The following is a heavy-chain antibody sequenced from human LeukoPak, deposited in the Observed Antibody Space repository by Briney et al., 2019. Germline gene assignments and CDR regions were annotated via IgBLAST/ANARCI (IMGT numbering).Heavy chain of an antibody. CDR3: ARGGLLMNWFDP. CDR1: GGTFSSYA. Sequence: ASVKVSCKASGGTFSSYAISWVRQAPGQGLEWMGGIIPIFGTANYAQKFQGRVTITADESTSTAYMELSSLRSEDTAVYYCARGGLLMNWFDPWAREPWSPSPQ. J-gene: IGHJ5*02. CDR2: IIPIFGTA. V-gene: IGHV1-69*13. D-gene: IGHD3-16*01.